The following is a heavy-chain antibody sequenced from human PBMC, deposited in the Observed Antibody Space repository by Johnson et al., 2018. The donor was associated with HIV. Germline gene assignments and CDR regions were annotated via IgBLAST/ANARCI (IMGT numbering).Heavy chain of an antibody. CDR2: IRSSGSTI. J-gene: IGHJ3*02. CDR3: ARVDRPGIAAAPLDAFDI. CDR1: GFTFSDYS. Sequence: VQLVESGGGVVQPGRSLRLSCAASGFTFSDYSMSWIRQAPGQGLEWVSYIRSSGSTIYYADSVKCRFTISRDNAKNSLYLQMNSLQAEDTAVYYCARVDRPGIAAAPLDAFDIWGQGTMVTVSS. D-gene: IGHD6-13*01. V-gene: IGHV3-11*04.